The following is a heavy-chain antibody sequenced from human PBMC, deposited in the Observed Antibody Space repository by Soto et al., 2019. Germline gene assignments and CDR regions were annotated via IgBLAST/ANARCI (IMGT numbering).Heavy chain of an antibody. CDR3: TRGSQDGWFDP. J-gene: IGHJ5*02. CDR1: GGSISSGGYY. CDR2: IYYSGST. Sequence: SETLSLTCTVSGGSISSGGYYWSWIRQHPGKGLEWIGYIYYSGSTYYNPSLKSRVTISVDTSKNQFSLKLSSVTAADTAVYYCTRGSQDGWFDPWGQGTXVTVSS. V-gene: IGHV4-31*03. D-gene: IGHD2-15*01.